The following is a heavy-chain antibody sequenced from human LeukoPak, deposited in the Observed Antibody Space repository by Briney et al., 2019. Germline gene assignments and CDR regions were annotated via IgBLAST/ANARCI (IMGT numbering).Heavy chain of an antibody. CDR3: ASRLTYYDFWSGQVPNWFDP. CDR1: GGSFSGYY. V-gene: IGHV4-34*01. Sequence: PSETLSLTCAVYGGSFSGYYWSWIRQPPGKGLEWIGEINHSGSTNYNPSLKSRVTISVDTSKNQFSLKLSSVTAADTAVYYCASRLTYYDFWSGQVPNWFDPWGQGTLVTVSS. J-gene: IGHJ5*02. CDR2: INHSGST. D-gene: IGHD3-3*01.